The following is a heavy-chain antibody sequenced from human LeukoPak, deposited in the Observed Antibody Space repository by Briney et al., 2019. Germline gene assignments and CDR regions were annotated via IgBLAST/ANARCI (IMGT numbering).Heavy chain of an antibody. D-gene: IGHD4-17*01. J-gene: IGHJ4*02. Sequence: GGSLRLSCAASGFTFSSCSMDWVRQAPGKGLEWVSSISSSSSYTYYADSVKGRFTISRDNAKNSLYLQMNSLRAEDTAVYYCARARGYGDYAPDYWGQGTLVTVSS. V-gene: IGHV3-21*01. CDR1: GFTFSSCS. CDR3: ARARGYGDYAPDY. CDR2: ISSSSSYT.